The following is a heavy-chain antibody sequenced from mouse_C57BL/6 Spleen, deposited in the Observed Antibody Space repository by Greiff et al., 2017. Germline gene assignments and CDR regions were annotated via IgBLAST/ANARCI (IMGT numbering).Heavy chain of an antibody. J-gene: IGHJ2*03. CDR1: GYTFTSYW. V-gene: IGHV1-64*01. CDR3: ARWVRDYFDY. CDR2: IHPNSGST. D-gene: IGHD2-14*01. Sequence: VQLQQPGAELVKPGASVKLSCKASGYTFTSYWMHWVKQGPGQGLEWIGMIHPNSGSTNYNEKFKSKATLTVDKSSITAYMQLSSLTSEDSAVYYCARWVRDYFDYWGQGTRVTDS.